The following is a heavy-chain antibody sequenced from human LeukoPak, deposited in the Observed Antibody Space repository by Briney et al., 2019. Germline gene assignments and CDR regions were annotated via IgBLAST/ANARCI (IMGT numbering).Heavy chain of an antibody. Sequence: GGSLRLSCVASGFSFSDYDMYWVRQAAGRGLEWVSALGSNGDAYYLGSVRGRFTISRDNSKNTLYLQMNSLRAEDTAVYYCAKDTWAIASGDGIDYWGQGTLVTVSS. J-gene: IGHJ4*02. CDR2: LGSNGDA. V-gene: IGHV3-13*01. CDR3: AKDTWAIASGDGIDY. D-gene: IGHD2-21*02. CDR1: GFSFSDYD.